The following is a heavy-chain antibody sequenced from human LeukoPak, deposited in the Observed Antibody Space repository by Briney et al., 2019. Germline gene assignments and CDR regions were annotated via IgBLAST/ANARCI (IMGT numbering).Heavy chain of an antibody. Sequence: GGSLRLSCAASGFTFSSYAMSWVRQAPGKGLEWVSAISGSGGSTYYADSVKGRFTISRDNSKNTLYLQMNSLRAEDTAVYYCAKAPTYYDFWSGYYPHHYYYYGMDVWGQGTTVTVSS. D-gene: IGHD3-3*01. V-gene: IGHV3-23*01. CDR1: GFTFSSYA. J-gene: IGHJ6*02. CDR2: ISGSGGST. CDR3: AKAPTYYDFWSGYYPHHYYYYGMDV.